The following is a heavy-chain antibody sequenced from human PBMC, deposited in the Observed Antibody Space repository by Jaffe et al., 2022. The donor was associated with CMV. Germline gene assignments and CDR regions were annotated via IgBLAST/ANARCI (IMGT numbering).Heavy chain of an antibody. D-gene: IGHD1-1*01. V-gene: IGHV4-39*01. CDR3: ARQGGGSHKYYMDV. Sequence: QLQLQESGPGLVKPSETLSLICTVSGDSVSRSNYYWGWIRQPPGMGLEWIGSINYSGSTYYNPSLKSRVTISVDTSKNQVSLKLSSVTAADTAVYYCARQGGGSHKYYMDVWGKGTTVTVSS. CDR2: INYSGST. J-gene: IGHJ6*03. CDR1: GDSVSRSNYY.